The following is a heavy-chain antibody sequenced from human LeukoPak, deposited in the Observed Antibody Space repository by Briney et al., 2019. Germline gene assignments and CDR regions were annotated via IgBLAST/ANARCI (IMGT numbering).Heavy chain of an antibody. CDR3: ARESGVLRYFDWLDV. V-gene: IGHV3-33*01. J-gene: IGHJ6*02. D-gene: IGHD3-9*01. CDR1: GFTFSSYG. Sequence: PGGFLILSCAASGFTFSSYGMHWVRQAPGKGLGWVAVIWYDGSNKYYADSVKGRFTISRDNYKNTLYLQMNSLRAEDTAVYCCARESGVLRYFDWLDVWGQGTTVTVSS. CDR2: IWYDGSNK.